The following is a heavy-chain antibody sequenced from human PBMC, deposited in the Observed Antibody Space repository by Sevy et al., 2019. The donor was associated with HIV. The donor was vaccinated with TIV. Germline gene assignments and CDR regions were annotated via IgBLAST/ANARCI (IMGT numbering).Heavy chain of an antibody. J-gene: IGHJ6*02. V-gene: IGHV1-18*01. CDR1: GYTFISYG. D-gene: IGHD3-9*01. CDR2: ISAYNGNT. Sequence: ASVKVSCKASGYTFISYGISWVRQAPGQGLEWMGWISAYNGNTNYAQKVKDRVTMTTDTSTNTAYMELWSLTTDDTAVYYCARGPDFDWNQNYYGMGVWGQGTTVTVSS. CDR3: ARGPDFDWNQNYYGMGV.